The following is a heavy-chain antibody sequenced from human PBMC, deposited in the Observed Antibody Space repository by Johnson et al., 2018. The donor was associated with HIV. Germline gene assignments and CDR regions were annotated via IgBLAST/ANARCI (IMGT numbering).Heavy chain of an antibody. CDR2: ISWNSGSI. D-gene: IGHD6-13*01. Sequence: VLLVESGGGLVQPGGSLRLSCAASGFTFDDYAMHWVRQAPGKGLEWVSGISWNSGSIGYADSVKGRFTISRDNAKNSLYLQMNSLRAEDTALYYCAKGGGQQLAHAFDIWGQGTMVTVSS. CDR3: AKGGGQQLAHAFDI. V-gene: IGHV3-9*01. J-gene: IGHJ3*02. CDR1: GFTFDDYA.